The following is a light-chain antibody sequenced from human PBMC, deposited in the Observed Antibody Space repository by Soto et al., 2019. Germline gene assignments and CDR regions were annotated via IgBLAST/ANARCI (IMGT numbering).Light chain of an antibody. J-gene: IGLJ1*01. CDR2: GVS. CDR1: SNDIGRYNY. CDR3: SSYISSSTYV. Sequence: QSVLTQPASVSGSPGQSITISCTGTSNDIGRYNYVSWYQQYPGKAPKFMIYGVSNRPSGVSNRFSGSKSGNTASLTISGLQAEDEADYYCSSYISSSTYVFGTGTKVTVL. V-gene: IGLV2-14*01.